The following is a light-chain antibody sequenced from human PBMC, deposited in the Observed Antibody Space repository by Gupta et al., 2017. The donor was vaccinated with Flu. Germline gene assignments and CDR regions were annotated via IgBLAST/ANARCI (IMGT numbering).Light chain of an antibody. Sequence: PSTLSSSVGDRVTITCQASQDIDHYLSWFQQKPGKPPTLLIYHASALERGVPSRFSGSGSETFFTFTITSLQPDDFATYFCQQYDSHPLTFGGGTKVEIK. CDR1: QDIDHY. CDR2: HAS. CDR3: QQYDSHPLT. J-gene: IGKJ4*01. V-gene: IGKV1-33*01.